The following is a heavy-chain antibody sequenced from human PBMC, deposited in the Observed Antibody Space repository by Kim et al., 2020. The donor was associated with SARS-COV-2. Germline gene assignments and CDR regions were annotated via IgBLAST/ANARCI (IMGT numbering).Heavy chain of an antibody. CDR1: GFTFSSYA. CDR3: ARTTRYYFDY. Sequence: GGSLRPSCAASGFTFSSYAMHWVRQAPGKGLEWVAVISYDGSNKYYADSVKGRFTISRDNSKNTLYLQMNSLRAEDTAVYYCARTTRYYFDYWGQGTLVT. V-gene: IGHV3-30*04. J-gene: IGHJ4*02. CDR2: ISYDGSNK. D-gene: IGHD2-15*01.